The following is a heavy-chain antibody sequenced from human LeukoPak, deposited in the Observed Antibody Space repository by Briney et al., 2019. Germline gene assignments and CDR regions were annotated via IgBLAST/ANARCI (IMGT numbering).Heavy chain of an antibody. V-gene: IGHV1-3*01. CDR3: ARPLAVAGFDY. Sequence: ASVKVSCKASGYTFTKYALHWVRQAPGQRLEWMGWINAGTGNTKYSQKFQDRVTITRDTSASTAYMELSSLRSEDTAMYYCARPLAVAGFDYWGQGTLVTVSS. D-gene: IGHD6-19*01. CDR2: INAGTGNT. J-gene: IGHJ4*02. CDR1: GYTFTKYA.